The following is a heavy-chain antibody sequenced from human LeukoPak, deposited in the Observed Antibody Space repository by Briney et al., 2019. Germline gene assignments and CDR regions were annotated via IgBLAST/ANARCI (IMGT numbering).Heavy chain of an antibody. J-gene: IGHJ4*02. Sequence: GGSLRLSCAASGFTFRKYWMAWVRQAPGRGLEWVATIAANGNDKDYEDALQGRFTISRDNARNSLSLRIDSLRAEDTAQYYCAREVFFKFENWGQGALVTVSS. CDR3: AREVFFKFEN. V-gene: IGHV3-7*03. CDR2: IAANGNDK. CDR1: GFTFRKYW.